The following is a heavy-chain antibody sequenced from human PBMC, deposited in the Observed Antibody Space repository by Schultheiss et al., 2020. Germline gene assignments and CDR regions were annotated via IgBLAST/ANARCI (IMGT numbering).Heavy chain of an antibody. J-gene: IGHJ5*02. Sequence: SGPTLVKPTETLTLTCTFSGFSLSTSGMCVSWIRQPPGKALEWLALIDWDDDKYYSTSLKTRLTISKDTSKNQVILTMTNMDPVDTATYYCAPGVVVVAASRSAYNWFDPWGQGTLVTVS. D-gene: IGHD2-15*01. CDR2: IDWDDDK. CDR3: APGVVVVAASRSAYNWFDP. V-gene: IGHV2-70*12. CDR1: GFSLSTSGMC.